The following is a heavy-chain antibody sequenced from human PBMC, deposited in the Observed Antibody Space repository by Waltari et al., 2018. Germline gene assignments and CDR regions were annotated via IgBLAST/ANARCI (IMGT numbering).Heavy chain of an antibody. V-gene: IGHV3-30*18. Sequence: QLQLVESGGGVVQPGKSLKLSWAALGFTLRHYGMHWVRQAPGRGLEWVALLWFEGGDEYYADSVRGRFTISRDNSKNILYLHMDSLRVDDTAVYYCAKDAFGNTYMDHWGQGTLVTVSS. D-gene: IGHD3-16*01. CDR2: LWFEGGDE. J-gene: IGHJ4*02. CDR1: GFTLRHYG. CDR3: AKDAFGNTYMDH.